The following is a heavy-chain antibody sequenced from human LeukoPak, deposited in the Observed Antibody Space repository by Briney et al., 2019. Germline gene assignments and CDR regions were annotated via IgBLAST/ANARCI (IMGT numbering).Heavy chain of an antibody. Sequence: GGSLRLSCAASGFTFSSYAMHWVRQAPGKGLEWVAVLSYDGSNYSYADSVKGRFTISRDNSKNTLYLQMNSLRPEDTAVFYCARDSISYGLYVDVWGQGTTVTVSS. D-gene: IGHD2/OR15-2a*01. CDR1: GFTFSSYA. CDR3: ARDSISYGLYVDV. V-gene: IGHV3-30-3*01. CDR2: LSYDGSNY. J-gene: IGHJ6*02.